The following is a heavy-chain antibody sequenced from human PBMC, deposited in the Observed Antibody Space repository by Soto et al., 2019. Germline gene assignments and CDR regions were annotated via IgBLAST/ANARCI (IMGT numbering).Heavy chain of an antibody. J-gene: IGHJ6*02. CDR3: AREGSGRFLGWFGRYGMDV. D-gene: IGHD3-3*01. V-gene: IGHV4-30-4*01. CDR1: GASISSGDHY. Sequence: SETLSLTCTVSGASISSGDHYWSWIRQPPGKGLEWIGYIYYSGNTYYNPSLKSRVIISVDTSENQFSLKLNSVTAADTAVYYCAREGSGRFLGWFGRYGMDVWGHGTAVTVSS. CDR2: IYYSGNT.